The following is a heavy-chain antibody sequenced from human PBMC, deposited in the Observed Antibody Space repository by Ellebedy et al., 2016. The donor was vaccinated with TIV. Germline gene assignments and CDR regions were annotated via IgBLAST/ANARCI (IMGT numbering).Heavy chain of an antibody. Sequence: GESLKISXEASGFTFSSYATSWLRQAPGKGPEWVSVFGGRSTTTYYADSVKGRFTISRDNSKNTLFLQMNSLRGDDTARYYCAKISPTHRGAFDIWGQGTMVTVSS. J-gene: IGHJ3*02. CDR1: GFTFSSYA. D-gene: IGHD3-3*02. CDR2: FGGRSTTT. V-gene: IGHV3-23*01. CDR3: AKISPTHRGAFDI.